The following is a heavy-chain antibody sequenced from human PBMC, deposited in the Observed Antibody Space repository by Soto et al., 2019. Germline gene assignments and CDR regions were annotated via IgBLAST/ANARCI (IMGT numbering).Heavy chain of an antibody. D-gene: IGHD3-3*01. CDR3: AKAKPTDFWSGYHFDY. CDR1: GFTFSSYA. Sequence: GGSLRLSCAASGFTFSSYAMSWVREAPGKGLEWVSAISGSGGSTYYADSVKGRFTISRDNSKNTLYLQMNSLRAEDTAVYYCAKAKPTDFWSGYHFDYWGQGTLVTVSS. CDR2: ISGSGGST. J-gene: IGHJ4*02. V-gene: IGHV3-23*01.